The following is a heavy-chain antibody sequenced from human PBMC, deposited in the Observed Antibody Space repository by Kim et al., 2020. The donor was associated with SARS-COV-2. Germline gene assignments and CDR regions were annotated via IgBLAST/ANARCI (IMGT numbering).Heavy chain of an antibody. CDR3: ARGSWLRHDY. J-gene: IGHJ4*02. CDR2: INHSGST. D-gene: IGHD5-18*01. V-gene: IGHV4-34*01. Sequence: SETLSLTCAVYGGSFRGYYWSWIRQPPGKGLEWIGEINHSGSTNYNPSLKSRVTISVDTSKNQYYLKLSSVTAADTAVYYCARGSWLRHDYWGQGTLVTVSS. CDR1: GGSFRGYY.